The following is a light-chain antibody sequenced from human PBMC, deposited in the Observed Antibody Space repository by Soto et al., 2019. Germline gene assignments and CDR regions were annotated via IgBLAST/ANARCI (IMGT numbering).Light chain of an antibody. CDR2: AAS. V-gene: IGKV1-6*01. J-gene: IGKJ1*01. CDR3: LQDYNYPGT. CDR1: QGSRND. Sequence: AIQVTQSPSSLAASVGNRVTITCRSSQGSRNDLGWYQQKPGKAPKLLIYAASSLQSGVPSRFSGSGSGTDFTLTISSLQPEDFETYYCLQDYNYPGTFGQGTELDSK.